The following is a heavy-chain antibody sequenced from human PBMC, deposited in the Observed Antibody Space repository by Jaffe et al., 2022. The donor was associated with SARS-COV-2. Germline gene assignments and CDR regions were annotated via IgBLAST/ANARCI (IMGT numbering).Heavy chain of an antibody. D-gene: IGHD2-2*01. Sequence: QVQLVQSGAEVKKPGASVKVSCKASGYTFTSYAMHWVRQAPGQRLEWMGWINAGNGNTKYSQKFQGRVTITRDTSASTAYMELSSLRSEDTAVYYCAISSSTIGYGPHDYWGQGTLVTVSS. J-gene: IGHJ4*02. CDR3: AISSSTIGYGPHDY. CDR1: GYTFTSYA. CDR2: INAGNGNT. V-gene: IGHV1-3*01.